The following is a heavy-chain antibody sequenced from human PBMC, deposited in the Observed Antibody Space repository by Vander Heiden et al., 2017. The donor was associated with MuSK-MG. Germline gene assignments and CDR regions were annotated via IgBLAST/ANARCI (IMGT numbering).Heavy chain of an antibody. Sequence: QVQLVQSGAEVKKPGSSVKVSCKASGGTFSSYTISWVRQAPGQGLEWMGGIIPIFGTANYAQKFQGRVTITADKSTRTAYMELSSLRSEDTAVYYCASRYPDYIWGSYRPDAFDIWGQGTMVTVSS. CDR3: ASRYPDYIWGSYRPDAFDI. D-gene: IGHD3-16*02. CDR2: IIPIFGTA. V-gene: IGHV1-69*06. J-gene: IGHJ3*02. CDR1: GGTFSSYT.